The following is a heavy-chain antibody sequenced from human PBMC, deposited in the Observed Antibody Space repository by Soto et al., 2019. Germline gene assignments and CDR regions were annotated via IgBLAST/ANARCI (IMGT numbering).Heavy chain of an antibody. J-gene: IGHJ6*02. CDR3: AREKRRQLGQAYYYYGMDV. CDR2: INAGNGNT. V-gene: IGHV1-3*01. CDR1: GYTFTSYA. D-gene: IGHD6-6*01. Sequence: ASVKVSCKASGYTFTSYAMHWVRQAPGQRLEWMGWINAGNGNTKYSQKFQGRVTITRDTSASTAYMELSSLRSEDTAVYYCAREKRRQLGQAYYYYGMDVWGQGTTVTVSS.